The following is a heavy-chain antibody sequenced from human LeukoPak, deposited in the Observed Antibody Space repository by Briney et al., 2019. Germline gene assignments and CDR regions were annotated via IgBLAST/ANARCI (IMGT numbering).Heavy chain of an antibody. CDR3: ARGGLRGDY. CDR2: ISHSGTT. D-gene: IGHD4-17*01. V-gene: IGHV4-59*01. J-gene: IGHJ4*02. Sequence: SETLSLTCTVSGATISSSYWSWIRQPPGKGLEWIGYISHSGTTNYYPSVRSRVTISADTSNNQFSLNLNYATDADTAVYFCARGGLRGDYWGQGTLVTVSS. CDR1: GATISSSY.